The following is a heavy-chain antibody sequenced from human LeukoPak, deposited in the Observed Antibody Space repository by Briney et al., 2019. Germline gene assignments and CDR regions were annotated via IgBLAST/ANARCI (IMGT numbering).Heavy chain of an antibody. Sequence: SETLSLTCTIAGGSISSTSYYWGWIRQPPGKGLEWIGSIYFSGTTYYTSSLKSRVTLSVDTSKNQFSLKLCSVTAADTAIYYCARQDALVTMVPLNFDYWGQGTLVTVSS. V-gene: IGHV4-39*01. D-gene: IGHD4/OR15-4a*01. CDR2: IYFSGTT. J-gene: IGHJ4*02. CDR1: GGSISSTSYY. CDR3: ARQDALVTMVPLNFDY.